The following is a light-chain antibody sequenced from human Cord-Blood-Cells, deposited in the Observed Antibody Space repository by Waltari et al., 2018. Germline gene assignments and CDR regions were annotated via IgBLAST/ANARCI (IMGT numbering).Light chain of an antibody. CDR2: EVS. CDR1: SSDVGGCND. CDR3: SSYTSSSTYV. Sequence: APTQPGSASASPGQTITCSCPGTSSDVGGCNDGCWYQQHPGKAHKLMIYEVSNRPSGVSNRFSGSKSGNTASLTISGLQAEDEADYYCSSYTSSSTYVFGTGTKVTVL. V-gene: IGLV2-14*01. J-gene: IGLJ1*01.